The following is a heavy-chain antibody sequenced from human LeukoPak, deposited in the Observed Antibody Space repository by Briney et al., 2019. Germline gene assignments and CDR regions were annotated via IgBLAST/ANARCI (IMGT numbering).Heavy chain of an antibody. V-gene: IGHV1-69*01. CDR1: GGTFSSYA. D-gene: IGHD6-19*01. CDR2: IIPIFGTV. J-gene: IGHJ4*02. CDR3: ARDEYSSGWYVL. Sequence: ASVKVSCKASGGTFSSYAISWVRQAPGQGLEWMGGIIPIFGTVNYAQKFQGRVTITADESTSTAYMELSSLRSEDTAVYYCARDEYSSGWYVLWGQGTLVTVSS.